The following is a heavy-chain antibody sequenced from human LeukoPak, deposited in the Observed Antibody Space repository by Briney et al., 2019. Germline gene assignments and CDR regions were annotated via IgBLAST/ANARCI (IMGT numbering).Heavy chain of an antibody. Sequence: SETLSLTCAVYGGSFSGYYWSWIRQPPGKRLEWIGEINQSGSTNYNPSLKSRVTISVDTSKNQFSLKLSSVTAADTAVYYCARGPHRSGWSTNYWYFDLWGRGTLVTVSS. CDR1: GGSFSGYY. CDR2: INQSGST. CDR3: ARGPHRSGWSTNYWYFDL. V-gene: IGHV4-34*01. D-gene: IGHD6-19*01. J-gene: IGHJ2*01.